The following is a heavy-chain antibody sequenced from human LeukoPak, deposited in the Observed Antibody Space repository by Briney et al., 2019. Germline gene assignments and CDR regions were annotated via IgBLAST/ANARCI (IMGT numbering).Heavy chain of an antibody. CDR3: AKDCTNGVCYPRRPLGPLANPHN. J-gene: IGHJ4*02. V-gene: IGHV3-23*01. Sequence: PGGSLRLSCAASGFTFSTYVVNWVRQAPGKGLEWVSTITGSGGSTYYADSVKGRFTISRDNSKNTLYLQMNSLRAEDTAVYYCAKDCTNGVCYPRRPLGPLANPHNWGQGTLVTVSS. D-gene: IGHD2-8*01. CDR1: GFTFSTYV. CDR2: ITGSGGST.